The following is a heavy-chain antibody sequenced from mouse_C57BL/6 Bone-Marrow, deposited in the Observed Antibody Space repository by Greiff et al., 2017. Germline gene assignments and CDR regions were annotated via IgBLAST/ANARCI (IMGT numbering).Heavy chain of an antibody. V-gene: IGHV1-59*01. J-gene: IGHJ4*01. CDR2: IDPSDSYT. D-gene: IGHD2-4*01. CDR3: AREDDYDGYYAMDY. Sequence: QVQLKQPGAELVRPGTSVKLSCKASGYTFTSYWMHWVKQRPGQGLEWIGVIDPSDSYTNYNQKFKGKATLTVDTSSSTAYMQLSSLTSEDSAVYYCAREDDYDGYYAMDYWGQGTSVTVSS. CDR1: GYTFTSYW.